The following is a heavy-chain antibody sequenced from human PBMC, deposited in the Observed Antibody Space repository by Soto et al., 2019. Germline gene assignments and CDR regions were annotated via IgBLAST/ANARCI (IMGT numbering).Heavy chain of an antibody. CDR1: GFTFISYT. CDR3: ARGDQWAFDL. CDR2: IGSGSDRI. V-gene: IGHV3-48*02. D-gene: IGHD1-26*01. J-gene: IGHJ4*02. Sequence: WGSLRLSCAASGFTFISYTINFFRQSPLKWLEWISYIGSGSDRIFYADSVKGRFTISRDNAKNSLFLQLNNLRDEDMAVYYCARGDQWAFDLWGQGALVTVSS.